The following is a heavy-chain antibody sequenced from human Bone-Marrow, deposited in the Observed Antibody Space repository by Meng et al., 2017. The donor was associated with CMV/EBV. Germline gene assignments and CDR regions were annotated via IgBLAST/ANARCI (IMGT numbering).Heavy chain of an antibody. CDR3: ARINRYSGYDLGDD. Sequence: GGSLRLSCKGSGYSFTSYWIGWVRQMPGKGLEWMGIIYPGDSDTRYSPSFQGQVTISADKSISTAYLQWSSLKASDTAMYYCARINRYSGYDLGDDWGQGTLVPVSS. V-gene: IGHV5-51*01. CDR2: IYPGDSDT. CDR1: GYSFTSYW. D-gene: IGHD5-12*01. J-gene: IGHJ4*02.